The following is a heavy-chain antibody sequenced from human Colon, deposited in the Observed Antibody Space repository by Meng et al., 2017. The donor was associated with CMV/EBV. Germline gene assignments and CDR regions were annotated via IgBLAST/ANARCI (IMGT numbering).Heavy chain of an antibody. CDR3: ATGGAAQSSTNRNHFDY. D-gene: IGHD1-26*01. CDR1: RDTFNNYA. J-gene: IGHJ4*02. Sequence: SVKVSCEASRDTFNNYAFNWVRQAPGQGLEWLGGIVPIVSRTNYAQKFQGRVTITADKSTSTAYMELSSLRSEDTALYFCATGGAAQSSTNRNHFDYWGQGTLVTVSS. V-gene: IGHV1-69*10. CDR2: IVPIVSRT.